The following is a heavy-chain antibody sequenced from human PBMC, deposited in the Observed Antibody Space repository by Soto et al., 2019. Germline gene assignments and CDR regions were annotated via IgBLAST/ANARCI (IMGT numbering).Heavy chain of an antibody. CDR1: GFTFSRHS. CDR2: IRSTSETI. Sequence: EVQLVESGGGLVQPGGSVRLTCAASGFTFSRHSMNWVRQAPGKGLEWVSYIRSTSETIYYADSVQGRFTISRDNTKNSLSLQMNSLRADDSAVYYCARVGYYDFWSDSISHSYYMDVWGKGTTVTVAS. J-gene: IGHJ6*03. CDR3: ARVGYYDFWSDSISHSYYMDV. V-gene: IGHV3-48*01. D-gene: IGHD3-3*01.